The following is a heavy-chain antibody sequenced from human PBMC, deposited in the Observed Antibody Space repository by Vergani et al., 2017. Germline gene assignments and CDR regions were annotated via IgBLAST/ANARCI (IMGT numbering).Heavy chain of an antibody. CDR3: ARXRVERSYYYYGMDV. D-gene: IGHD1-1*01. V-gene: IGHV1-69*13. Sequence: QVQLVQSGAEVKKPGSSVKVSCKASGGTFSSYAISWVRQAPGQGLEWMGRITPIFGTANYAQKFQGRVTITADESTSTAYMELSSLRSEDTAVYYCARXRVERSYYYYGMDVWGQGTTVTVSS. CDR1: GGTFSSYA. CDR2: ITPIFGTA. J-gene: IGHJ6*02.